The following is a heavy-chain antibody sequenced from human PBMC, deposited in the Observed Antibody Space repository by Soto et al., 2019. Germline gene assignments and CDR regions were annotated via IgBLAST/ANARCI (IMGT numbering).Heavy chain of an antibody. J-gene: IGHJ5*02. CDR1: GYTLTELS. V-gene: IGHV1-24*01. CDR2: IDPEDGET. Sequence: ASVKVSCKVSGYTLTELSMHWVRQAPGKGLEWRGGIDPEDGETIYSQKFQGRVTVTEDSSTDPVYMELRSLSSEDTAVYYCATLVSGEGVVGAILNWFDPWG. CDR3: ATLVSGEGVVGAILNWFDP. D-gene: IGHD1-26*01.